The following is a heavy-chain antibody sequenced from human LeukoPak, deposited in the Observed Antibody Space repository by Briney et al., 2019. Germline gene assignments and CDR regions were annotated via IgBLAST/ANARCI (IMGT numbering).Heavy chain of an antibody. Sequence: GGSLRLSCVASGFTFNNYAMHWVRQAPGKGLEWVSTINGNGAAIYYADSFKGRFLISRDDSKSTVYLRMNKLRVEDSGLYYCANGLAASGNFLLRDYYYFIDVWGKGTTVIVS. CDR3: ANGLAASGNFLLRDYYYFIDV. CDR2: INGNGAAI. J-gene: IGHJ6*03. V-gene: IGHV3-23*01. D-gene: IGHD1-26*01. CDR1: GFTFNNYA.